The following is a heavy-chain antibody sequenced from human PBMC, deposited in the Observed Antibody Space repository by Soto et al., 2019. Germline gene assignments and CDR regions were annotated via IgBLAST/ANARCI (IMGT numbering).Heavy chain of an antibody. J-gene: IGHJ6*02. D-gene: IGHD2-21*01. CDR1: GYTFTNYY. CDR3: AISDSEYYGLDV. Sequence: QVQVVQSGAEVKRPGASVTVSCKASGYTFTNYYIHCVRQAPGQGLEGMGIINTGSGNTIYAQKVQGRVSMTMDTSTRTVYMELSSLRSEDTAVYYCAISDSEYYGLDVWGQGTTVTVSS. CDR2: INTGSGNT. V-gene: IGHV1-46*01.